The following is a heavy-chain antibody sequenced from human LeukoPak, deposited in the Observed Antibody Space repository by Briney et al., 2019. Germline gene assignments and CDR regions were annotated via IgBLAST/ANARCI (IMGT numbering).Heavy chain of an antibody. CDR3: ARGDDYGDFCDY. J-gene: IGHJ4*02. V-gene: IGHV4-59*01. CDR1: GGSISGYY. Sequence: SETLSLTCTVSGGSISGYYWSWIRQLPGKGLERIGYIYYIGSTNYNPSLKSRVTISVDPSKNQFSLKLISVTAADTAVYYCARGDDYGDFCDYWGQGTLVTVST. CDR2: IYYIGST. D-gene: IGHD4-17*01.